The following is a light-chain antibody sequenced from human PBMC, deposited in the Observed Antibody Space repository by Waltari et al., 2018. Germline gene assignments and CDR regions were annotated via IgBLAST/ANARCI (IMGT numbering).Light chain of an antibody. V-gene: IGKV1-6*01. CDR2: AAS. Sequence: AIQMTQSPSPLSASVEDRVTITCRASQGIRNELGWYQQKPGEAPKILIYAASNLENGVPSRFSGSGSGTDFTLTIRSLQPEDFATYYCLQDYNYPRTFGQGTKVEI. J-gene: IGKJ1*01. CDR3: LQDYNYPRT. CDR1: QGIRNE.